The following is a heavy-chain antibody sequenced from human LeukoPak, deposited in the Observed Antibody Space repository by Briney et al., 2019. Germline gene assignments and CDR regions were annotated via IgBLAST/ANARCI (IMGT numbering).Heavy chain of an antibody. V-gene: IGHV3-30*18. CDR2: ISYDGSNK. CDR3: ANEVRPNDY. J-gene: IGHJ4*02. CDR1: GFTFSSYG. D-gene: IGHD1-1*01. Sequence: GGSLRLSCAASGFTFSSYGMHWVRQAPGKGLEWVAVISYDGSNKYYADSVKGRFTISRDNSKNTLYLQMNGLRVEDTALYYCANEVRPNDYWGQGTLVTVSS.